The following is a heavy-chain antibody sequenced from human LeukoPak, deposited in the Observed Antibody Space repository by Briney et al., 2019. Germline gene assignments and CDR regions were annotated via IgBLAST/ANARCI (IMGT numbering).Heavy chain of an antibody. CDR2: VSGSGGST. V-gene: IGHV3-23*01. J-gene: IGHJ6*03. CDR1: GFTFSTYG. D-gene: IGHD6-25*01. Sequence: GGSLRLSCAASGFTFSTYGMSWVRQAPGKGLEWVSGVSGSGGSTYYADSVKGRFTISRDNSKNTLYLQMNSLRVEDTAVYYCARDGTPIHSDGWVYMDVWGKGTTVTVSS. CDR3: ARDGTPIHSDGWVYMDV.